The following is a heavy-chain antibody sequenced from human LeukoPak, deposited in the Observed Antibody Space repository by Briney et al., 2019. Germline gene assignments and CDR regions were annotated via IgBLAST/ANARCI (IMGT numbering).Heavy chain of an antibody. V-gene: IGHV3-15*01. CDR1: GFTFSSYS. Sequence: PGGSLRLSCATSGFTFSSYSMNWARQAPGKGLEWVGRIKSKSDGGTTDYAAPVKGRFTISRDDSKSTLYLQMNSLKTEDTAVYYCSAVIAAGGLNWFDPWGQGTLVTVSS. J-gene: IGHJ5*02. D-gene: IGHD6-13*01. CDR3: SAVIAAGGLNWFDP. CDR2: IKSKSDGGTT.